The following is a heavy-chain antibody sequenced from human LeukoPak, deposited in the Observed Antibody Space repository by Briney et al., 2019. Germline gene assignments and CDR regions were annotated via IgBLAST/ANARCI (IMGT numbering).Heavy chain of an antibody. D-gene: IGHD6-19*01. CDR2: ISSSSSYI. V-gene: IGHV3-21*01. J-gene: IGHJ3*02. Sequence: PGGSLRLSCAASGFTFSSYSMNWVRQAPGKGLEWVSSISSSSSYIYYADSVKGRFTISRDNAKNSLYLQINSLRAEDTAVYYCARDLGMYSSGWPDAFDIWGQGTMVTVSS. CDR1: GFTFSSYS. CDR3: ARDLGMYSSGWPDAFDI.